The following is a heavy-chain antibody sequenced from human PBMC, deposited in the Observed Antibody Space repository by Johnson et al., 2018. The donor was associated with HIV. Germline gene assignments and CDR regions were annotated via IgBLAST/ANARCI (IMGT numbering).Heavy chain of an antibody. V-gene: IGHV3-66*01. Sequence: MLLVESGGGLVQPGGSLRLSCAASGFTVSSNYMSWVRQAPGKGLEWVSVIYSGGSTHFADSVKGRFTISRDNSKNTLYLQMNSLRAEDTAVYYCARGGYSSGWIYAFDIWGQGTMVTVSS. D-gene: IGHD6-19*01. J-gene: IGHJ3*02. CDR2: IYSGGST. CDR3: ARGGYSSGWIYAFDI. CDR1: GFTVSSNY.